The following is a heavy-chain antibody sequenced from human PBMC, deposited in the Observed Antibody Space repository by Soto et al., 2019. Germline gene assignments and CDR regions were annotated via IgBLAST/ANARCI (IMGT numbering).Heavy chain of an antibody. CDR3: ATTTVTTRANY. J-gene: IGHJ4*02. Sequence: QVQLVESGGGLVKPGGSLRLSCAASGFTFSDYYMSWIRQAPGKGLEWVSYISSSSSYTNYADSVKGRFTISRDNAKNSLYLQMNSLRAEDTAVYYCATTTVTTRANYWGQGTLVTVSS. V-gene: IGHV3-11*06. CDR1: GFTFSDYY. CDR2: ISSSSSYT. D-gene: IGHD4-17*01.